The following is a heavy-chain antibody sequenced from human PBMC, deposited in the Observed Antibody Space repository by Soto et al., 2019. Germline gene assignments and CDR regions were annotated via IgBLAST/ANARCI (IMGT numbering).Heavy chain of an antibody. J-gene: IGHJ4*02. CDR1: GFTFSNHG. CDR2: IWYDGSYK. D-gene: IGHD2-8*01. V-gene: IGHV3-33*01. CDR3: ARQDMVSYNFDS. Sequence: QVQLLESGGGVVQPGRSLRLSCAASGFTFSNHGMHWVRQAPGKGLEWVAVIWYDGSYKYYADSVKGRFTISRDNSKNTLYLQMNSLRAEATALYYCARQDMVSYNFDSWGQGTLVTVSS.